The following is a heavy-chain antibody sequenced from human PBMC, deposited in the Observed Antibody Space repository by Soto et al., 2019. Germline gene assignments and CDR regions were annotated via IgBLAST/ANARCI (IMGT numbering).Heavy chain of an antibody. Sequence: GGSLRLSCAASGFTFSSYAMSWVRQAPGKGLEWVSAISGSGGSTYYADSVKGRFTISRDNSKNTLYLQMNSLRAEDTAVYYCAKMYGDYYYYYGMDVWGQGTTVTVSS. D-gene: IGHD4-17*01. CDR1: GFTFSSYA. CDR2: ISGSGGST. CDR3: AKMYGDYYYYYGMDV. V-gene: IGHV3-23*01. J-gene: IGHJ6*02.